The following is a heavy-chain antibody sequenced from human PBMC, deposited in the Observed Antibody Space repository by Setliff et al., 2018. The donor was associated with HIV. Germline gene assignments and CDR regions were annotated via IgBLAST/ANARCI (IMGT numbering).Heavy chain of an antibody. V-gene: IGHV4-61*08. J-gene: IGHJ6*03. D-gene: IGHD3-10*01. CDR2: IYTSGSV. Sequence: SETLSLTCTVSGGSISSGGYYWSWIRQPPGKGLEWIGYIYTSGSVNYNPSLNSRVTISVDTSKNQFSLKLSSVTAADTAVYYCAVLTHYYGSGSSGPTDYYYYMDVWGKGTTVTVSS. CDR3: AVLTHYYGSGSSGPTDYYYYMDV. CDR1: GGSISSGGYY.